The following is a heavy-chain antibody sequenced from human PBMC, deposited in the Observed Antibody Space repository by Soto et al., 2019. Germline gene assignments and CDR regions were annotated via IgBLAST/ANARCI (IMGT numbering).Heavy chain of an antibody. V-gene: IGHV3-30-3*02. CDR2: ISYDGSNK. J-gene: IGHJ3*02. CDR1: GFTFSSYR. CDR3: AKEAAYWTDSVCYKLHAFDI. Sequence: QVQLVESGGGVVQPGRSLRLSCAASGFTFSSYRMHWVRQAPGKGLEWVAVISYDGSNKYYADSVKGRFTISRDNSKTTVYLQMNSLRAEDTAVYSCAKEAAYWTDSVCYKLHAFDICGQGTMVTVSS. D-gene: IGHD2-8*01.